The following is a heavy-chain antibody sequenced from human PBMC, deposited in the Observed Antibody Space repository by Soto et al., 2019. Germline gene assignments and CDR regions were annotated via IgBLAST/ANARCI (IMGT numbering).Heavy chain of an antibody. CDR3: ARQGFRAIHGHVDV. J-gene: IGHJ6*02. D-gene: IGHD3-10*01. Sequence: QVQLQVSGPGLVKPSETLSLTCSVSGGSISSYYCSWFRQPPGKGLECIVHVHYSGNSDYNPSLRTQVTISVHSSQNQVSLDVSLVTAADTAVYYCARQGFRAIHGHVDVWGQGTSVTVSS. CDR1: GGSISSYY. V-gene: IGHV4-59*08. CDR2: VHYSGNS.